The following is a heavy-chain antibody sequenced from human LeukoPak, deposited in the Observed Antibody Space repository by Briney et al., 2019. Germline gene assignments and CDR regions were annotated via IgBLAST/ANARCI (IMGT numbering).Heavy chain of an antibody. CDR3: AKDGDSSGYYWDS. CDR1: GFTFSSHA. D-gene: IGHD3-22*01. Sequence: GGSLRLSCAASGFTFSSHAMHWVRQAPGKGLEYVSGIGNNGDTTYYANSVKGRFTISRDNSKSTLYLQMNSLRAEDTAVYFCAKDGDSSGYYWDSWGQGTLVTVSS. CDR2: IGNNGDTT. J-gene: IGHJ4*02. V-gene: IGHV3-64*01.